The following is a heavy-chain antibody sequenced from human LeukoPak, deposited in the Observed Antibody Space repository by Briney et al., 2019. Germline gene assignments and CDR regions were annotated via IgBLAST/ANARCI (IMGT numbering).Heavy chain of an antibody. CDR3: ARRSLTGTTDY. CDR2: IYYSGST. CDR1: GGSISSGGYY. D-gene: IGHD1-7*01. V-gene: IGHV4-31*03. J-gene: IGHJ4*02. Sequence: SQTLSLTCTVSGGSISSGGYYWSWIRQHPGKGLEWIGYIYYSGSTYYDPSLKSRVTISVDTSKNQFSLILSSVTAADTAVYYCARRSLTGTTDYWGQGTLVTVSS.